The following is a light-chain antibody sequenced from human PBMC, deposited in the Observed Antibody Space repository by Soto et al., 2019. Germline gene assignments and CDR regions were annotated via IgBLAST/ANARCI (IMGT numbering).Light chain of an antibody. Sequence: ILLTQSPATLSLSPGERATLSCRASQSVDRYLAWFQQKPGQAPRLLIYDVSNRATSIPARFSGSGSGTDFTLTISSLEPEDFAVYYCQQRSNWPLTFGGGTKVDIK. J-gene: IGKJ4*01. CDR2: DVS. V-gene: IGKV3-11*01. CDR1: QSVDRY. CDR3: QQRSNWPLT.